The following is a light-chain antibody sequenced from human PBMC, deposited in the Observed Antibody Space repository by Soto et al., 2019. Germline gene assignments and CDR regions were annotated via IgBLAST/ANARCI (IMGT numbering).Light chain of an antibody. CDR2: EVS. J-gene: IGLJ1*01. CDR1: SSDVASYDH. CDR3: ISYTGSSTSYV. Sequence: QSVLTQPASVSGSPGQSITISCSGTSSDVASYDHVAWYQQFPGKTPKLMIYEVSNRPSGVSSRFSGSKSGNTASLTIPGLQAEDEADYYCISYTGSSTSYVFGSGSQVTVL. V-gene: IGLV2-14*01.